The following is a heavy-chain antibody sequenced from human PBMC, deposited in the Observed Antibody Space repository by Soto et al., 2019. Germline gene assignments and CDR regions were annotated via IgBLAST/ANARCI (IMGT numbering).Heavy chain of an antibody. J-gene: IGHJ6*02. CDR3: PRDQVTTYPYYYFGVEV. V-gene: IGHV4-61*01. CDR2: IYYSGST. D-gene: IGHD4-17*01. Sequence: KTSETLSLTCTVSGGSVSSGSYYWSWIRQPPGKGLEWIGYIYYSGSTNYNPSLKSRVTISVDTSKNQFSLKLSSVTAADTAVYSCPRDQVTTYPYYYFGVEVCRQRPTVTVSS. CDR1: GGSVSSGSYY.